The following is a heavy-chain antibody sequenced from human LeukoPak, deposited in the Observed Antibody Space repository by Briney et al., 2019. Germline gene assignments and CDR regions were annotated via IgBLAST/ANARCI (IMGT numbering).Heavy chain of an antibody. CDR1: GFTIINNW. D-gene: IGHD1-26*01. CDR2: IKNDETTA. J-gene: IGHJ4*02. Sequence: GGSLRLSCAVSGFTIINNWMYWVRQAPGRGLLWVARIKNDETTAVYTDSVKGRFTISRDNAKNILYLQMSNLRVEDTAVYYCTTVFKGSSLQDYWGQGTLVTVSS. V-gene: IGHV3-74*03. CDR3: TTVFKGSSLQDY.